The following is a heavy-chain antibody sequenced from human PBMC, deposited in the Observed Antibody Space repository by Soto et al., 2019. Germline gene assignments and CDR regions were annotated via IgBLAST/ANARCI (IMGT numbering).Heavy chain of an antibody. CDR3: ARGRIVASIHDAFEI. CDR1: GYDFTSYG. CDR2: ISAYNGKR. Sequence: QGQLLQSGEEVKKPGASGRVSCRASGYDFTSYGISWVRQAPGQGLEWVSWISAYNGKRDTAQKFQGRVTMTLDTSTDTAHMELGDLTSADTAVYYCARGRIVASIHDAFEIWGQGTMVAVSS. V-gene: IGHV1-18*01. D-gene: IGHD2-21*01. J-gene: IGHJ3*02.